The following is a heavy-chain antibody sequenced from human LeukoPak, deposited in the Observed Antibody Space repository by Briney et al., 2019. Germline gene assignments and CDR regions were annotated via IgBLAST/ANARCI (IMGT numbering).Heavy chain of an antibody. CDR3: ARARLVRGPVTPLYYFDY. J-gene: IGHJ4*02. V-gene: IGHV1-8*01. CDR2: MNPNSANT. CDR1: GYTFTTYD. D-gene: IGHD2-8*02. Sequence: GASVKVSCKASGYTFTTYDINWVRQATGQGLEWMGWMNPNSANTGYAQKFQGRVTITRNTSISTADMELNSLRSDDTAVYCCARARLVRGPVTPLYYFDYWGQGVLVTVSS.